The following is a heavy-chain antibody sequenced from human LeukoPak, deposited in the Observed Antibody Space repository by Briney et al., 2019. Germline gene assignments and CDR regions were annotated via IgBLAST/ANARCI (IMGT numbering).Heavy chain of an antibody. V-gene: IGHV1-2*02. CDR2: INPNSGGT. D-gene: IGHD5-24*01. CDR1: GYSLTGYY. Sequence: VASVKVSCKASGYSLTGYYMHWVRQAPGQGLEWMGWINPNSGGTKYAQKFQGRVTMTRDTSSSTAYMELNRLRSDDTAVYYCARGDGDGYNFWYWGQGTLVTVPS. CDR3: ARGDGDGYNFWY. J-gene: IGHJ4*02.